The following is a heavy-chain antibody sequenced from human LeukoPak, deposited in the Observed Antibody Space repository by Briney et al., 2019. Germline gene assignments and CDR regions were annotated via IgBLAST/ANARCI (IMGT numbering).Heavy chain of an antibody. J-gene: IGHJ6*02. CDR1: GVSFNSYY. Sequence: SETLSLTCAVYGVSFNSYYWTWIRQPPGKGLEWIGEINHSGTTNYNPSLNSRVTMLVDTSKKQLSLKLSSVTAADTAVYYCARDLVGGQLLPGTLNYYYYYGMDVWGHGTTVTVSS. CDR3: ARDLVGGQLLPGTLNYYYYYGMDV. V-gene: IGHV4-34*01. D-gene: IGHD2-2*01. CDR2: INHSGTT.